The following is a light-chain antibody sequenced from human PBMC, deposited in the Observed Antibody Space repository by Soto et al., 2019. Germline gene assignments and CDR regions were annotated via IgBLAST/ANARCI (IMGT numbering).Light chain of an antibody. Sequence: EIVMTQSPATLSVSPGERATLSCRASQSVSSNLAWYQQKPGQAPRLLIYDASTRTTGIPARFSGSGSGTEFTLTIISVQSEDFAVYYCQQYNNWPWTFGQGTNVEIK. V-gene: IGKV3-15*01. J-gene: IGKJ1*01. CDR3: QQYNNWPWT. CDR2: DAS. CDR1: QSVSSN.